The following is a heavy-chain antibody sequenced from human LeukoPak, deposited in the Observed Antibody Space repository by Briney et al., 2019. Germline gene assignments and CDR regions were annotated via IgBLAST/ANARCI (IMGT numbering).Heavy chain of an antibody. J-gene: IGHJ4*02. CDR2: IQYDGSNK. CDR1: GFTFSSYG. V-gene: IGHV3-30*02. Sequence: PGGSLRLSCVASGFTFSSYGIHWVRQAPGKGLEWVTFIQYDGSNKYADSVKGRFTISRDNSKNVLYLQMNSLRAEDTALYYCAKSSSRLDTSSFEYWGQGTLVTVSS. D-gene: IGHD5-18*01. CDR3: AKSSSRLDTSSFEY.